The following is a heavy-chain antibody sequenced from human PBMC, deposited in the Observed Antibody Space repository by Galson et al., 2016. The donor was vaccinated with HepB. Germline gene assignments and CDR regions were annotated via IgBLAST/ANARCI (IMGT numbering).Heavy chain of an antibody. CDR2: IWYDGSNK. CDR3: ARDVWGLGIRKWFDH. V-gene: IGHV3-33*01. D-gene: IGHD7-27*01. Sequence: SLRLSCAASGFNFSSYAMHWVRQAPGKGLEWMAAIWYDGSNKYYADSVKGRLTISRDNSKNTLYLQMNSLRVEDTAVYYCARDVWGLGIRKWFDHWGQGTLVTVSS. CDR1: GFNFSSYA. J-gene: IGHJ5*02.